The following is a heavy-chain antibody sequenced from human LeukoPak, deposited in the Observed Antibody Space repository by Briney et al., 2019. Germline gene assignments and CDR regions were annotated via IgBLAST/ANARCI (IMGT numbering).Heavy chain of an antibody. Sequence: ASVQFSCKVSGYTLTELSMHWVRQAPGKGLAWMGGFDPEDGETIYAQKFQGGVTMTEDTSTDTAYMELSSLRSEDTAVYYCASRIYDYVWGSYRYTGSYFDYWGQGTLVTVSS. CDR2: FDPEDGET. CDR3: ASRIYDYVWGSYRYTGSYFDY. V-gene: IGHV1-24*01. D-gene: IGHD3-16*02. J-gene: IGHJ4*02. CDR1: GYTLTELS.